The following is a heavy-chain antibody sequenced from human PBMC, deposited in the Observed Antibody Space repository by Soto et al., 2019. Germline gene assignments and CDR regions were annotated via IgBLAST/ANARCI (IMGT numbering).Heavy chain of an antibody. J-gene: IGHJ6*02. D-gene: IGHD2-15*01. V-gene: IGHV5-10-1*01. CDR2: IDPSDSYT. CDR3: ANLVGYCSGGSCPDYYYGMDV. CDR1: VYSFTSYW. Sequence: GEPLKISCNGSVYSFTSYWISWVRQMPGKGLEWMGRIDPSDSYTNYSPSFQGHVTISADKSISTAYLQWSRLKASDTAMYYCANLVGYCSGGSCPDYYYGMDVWGQGTTVTVSS.